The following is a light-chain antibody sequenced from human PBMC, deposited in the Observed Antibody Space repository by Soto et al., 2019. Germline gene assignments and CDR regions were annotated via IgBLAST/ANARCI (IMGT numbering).Light chain of an antibody. CDR2: GAS. CDR3: QQYGVSLYT. CDR1: QRVSSSY. V-gene: IGKV3-20*01. J-gene: IGKJ2*01. Sequence: EIVLTQSPGTLSLSPGERATFSCRASQRVSSSYLAWYQQKPGQAPRLLIYGASSRATGSPDRFSGSGAGTDFTLTISRLEPEDFAVYYCQQYGVSLYTFGQGTKLEIK.